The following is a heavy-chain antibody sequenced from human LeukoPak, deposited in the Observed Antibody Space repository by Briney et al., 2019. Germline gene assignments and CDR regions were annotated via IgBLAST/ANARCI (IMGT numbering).Heavy chain of an antibody. CDR2: IYPDDSDS. V-gene: IGHV5-51*01. Sequence: PGESLKISCKASGYSFDYYWIAWVRQMPGKGLEWMGIIYPDDSDSTYSPSFQGQVTISVDKYINTAYLQWSSLKASNTAIYYCARVGSVTNFGVVSYYFDYWGQGTLVTVSS. J-gene: IGHJ4*02. D-gene: IGHD3-3*01. CDR1: GYSFDYYW. CDR3: ARVGSVTNFGVVSYYFDY.